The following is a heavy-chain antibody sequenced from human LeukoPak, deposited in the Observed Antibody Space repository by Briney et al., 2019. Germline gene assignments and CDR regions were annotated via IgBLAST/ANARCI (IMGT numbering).Heavy chain of an antibody. J-gene: IGHJ4*02. CDR3: ASGDVGVDY. D-gene: IGHD5-24*01. CDR2: IYTSGST. CDR1: GGSISSGSYY. V-gene: IGHV4-61*02. Sequence: PSQTLSLTCTVSGGSISSGSYYWSWIRQPAGKGLEWIGRIYTSGSTNYNPSLKSRVTISVDTSKNQFSLKLSSVTAADTAVYYCASGDVGVDYWGQGSLVTVSS.